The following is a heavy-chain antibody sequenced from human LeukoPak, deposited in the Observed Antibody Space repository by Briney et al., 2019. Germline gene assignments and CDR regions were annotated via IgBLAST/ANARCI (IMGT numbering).Heavy chain of an antibody. CDR2: ISWNGGST. V-gene: IGHV3-20*04. Sequence: PGGSLRLSCAASGFKFDDYGMTWVRQAPGEGLEWVSGISWNGGSTNYGDSVKGRFTISRDNARNSLYLQMNSLRGEDTALYYCARGSGSYFTCFDFWGQGTLVTVSS. J-gene: IGHJ4*02. CDR3: ARGSGSYFTCFDF. D-gene: IGHD1-26*01. CDR1: GFKFDDYG.